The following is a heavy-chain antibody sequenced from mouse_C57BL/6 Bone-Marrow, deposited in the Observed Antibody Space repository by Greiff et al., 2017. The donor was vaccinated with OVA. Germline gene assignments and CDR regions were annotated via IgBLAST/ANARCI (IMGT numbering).Heavy chain of an antibody. V-gene: IGHV1-58*01. Sequence: VQLQQSGAELVRPGSSVKMSCKTSGYTFTSYGINWVKQRPGPGLEWIGHIYIGYGYTEYNEKFKGKATLNSDTSSSTAYMQLSSLTSEDSASYCCARDGSSYGYWGQGTTLTVSA. CDR1: GYTFTSYG. J-gene: IGHJ2*01. CDR3: ARDGSSYGY. D-gene: IGHD1-1*01. CDR2: IYIGYGYT.